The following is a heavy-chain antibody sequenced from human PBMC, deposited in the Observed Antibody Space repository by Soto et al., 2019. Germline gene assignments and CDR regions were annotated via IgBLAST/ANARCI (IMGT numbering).Heavy chain of an antibody. D-gene: IGHD3-9*01. Sequence: SVKVCCKASGGTFSSYAISWVRHAPGQGLEWMGGIIPIFGTANYAQKFQGRVTITADESTSTAYMELSSLRSEDTAVYYCARAPRYLYDMLFDYWGQGTLVTVSS. CDR1: GGTFSSYA. CDR2: IIPIFGTA. J-gene: IGHJ4*02. CDR3: ARAPRYLYDMLFDY. V-gene: IGHV1-69*13.